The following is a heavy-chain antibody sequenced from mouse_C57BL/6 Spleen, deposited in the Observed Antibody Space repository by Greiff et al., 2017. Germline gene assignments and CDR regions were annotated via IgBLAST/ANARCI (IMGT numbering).Heavy chain of an antibody. CDR1: GYTFTSYW. V-gene: IGHV1-64*01. CDR2: IHPNSGST. J-gene: IGHJ1*03. Sequence: QVQLQQPGAELVKPGASVKLSCKASGYTFTSYWMHWVKQRPGQGLEWIGMIHPNSGSTNYNEKFKSKATLTVDKSSSTAYMQLSSLTSADSAVYYCARSGGYGVYWYFDVWGTGTTVTVAS. D-gene: IGHD2-14*01. CDR3: ARSGGYGVYWYFDV.